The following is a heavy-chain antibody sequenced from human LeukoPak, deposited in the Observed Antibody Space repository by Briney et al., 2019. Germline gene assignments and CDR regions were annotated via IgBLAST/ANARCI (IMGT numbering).Heavy chain of an antibody. CDR3: ARVRYYYDSSGSPGDY. J-gene: IGHJ4*02. CDR1: GYTFTGYY. Sequence: ASVKVSCKASGYTFTGYYMHWVRQAPGQGLEWMGWINPNSGGTNYAQKFQGRVTMTRDTSISTAYMELRSLRSDDTAVYYCARVRYYYDSSGSPGDYWGQGTLVTVSS. CDR2: INPNSGGT. V-gene: IGHV1-2*02. D-gene: IGHD3-22*01.